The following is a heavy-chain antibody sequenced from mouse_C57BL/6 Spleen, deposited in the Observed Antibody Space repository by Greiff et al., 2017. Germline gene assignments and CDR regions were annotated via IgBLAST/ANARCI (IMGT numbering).Heavy chain of an antibody. D-gene: IGHD2-10*02. CDR3: TTEGGMVVDY. CDR2: IDPENGDT. CDR1: GFNIKDDY. J-gene: IGHJ4*01. Sequence: VQLQQSGAELVRQGASVKLSCTASGFNIKDDYMHWVKQRPEQGLEWIGWIDPENGDTEYASKFQGKATITADTSSNTAYLQLSSLTSEDTAVYYCTTEGGMVVDYWGQGTSVTVSS. V-gene: IGHV14-4*01.